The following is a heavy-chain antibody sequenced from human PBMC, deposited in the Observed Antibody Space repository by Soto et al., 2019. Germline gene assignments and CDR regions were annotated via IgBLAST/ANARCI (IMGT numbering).Heavy chain of an antibody. V-gene: IGHV1-69*13. CDR3: ARDFYDSSGYYNYYYYGMDV. Sequence: SVKVSCKASGGTFSSYAISWVRQAPGQGLEWMGGVIPIFGTANYAQKFQGRVTITADESTSTAYMELSSLRSEDTAVYYCARDFYDSSGYYNYYYYGMDVWGQGTTGTVS. CDR2: VIPIFGTA. CDR1: GGTFSSYA. D-gene: IGHD3-22*01. J-gene: IGHJ6*02.